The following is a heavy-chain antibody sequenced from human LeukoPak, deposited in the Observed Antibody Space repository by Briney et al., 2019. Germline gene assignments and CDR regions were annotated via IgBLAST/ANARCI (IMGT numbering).Heavy chain of an antibody. CDR2: INPNTGGT. CDR1: GYTFTGYY. J-gene: IGHJ4*02. CDR3: ARDRVYCCSTSWPPQFFGY. D-gene: IGHD2-2*01. V-gene: IGHV1-2*06. Sequence: ASVKVSCKASGYTFTGYYIHWVRKAHRQGLEWMGRINPNTGGTNYAQKFQGRVTMTRDTSIITVYMERSRRRSDYAAVFYCARDRVYCCSTSWPPQFFGYWGQGTLVTVSS.